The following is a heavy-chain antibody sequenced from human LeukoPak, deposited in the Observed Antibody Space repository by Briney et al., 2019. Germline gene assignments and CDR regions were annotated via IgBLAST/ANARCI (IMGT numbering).Heavy chain of an antibody. CDR1: GGSISSGGYY. CDR3: ARDLRYFDY. V-gene: IGHV4-31*03. Sequence: SKTLSLNCTVSGGSISSGGYYWRWIRQHPGKVLECIGYIYYSGTTYYNTSLRSRVTISVDTSKNQFSLKLSSVTAADTAVYYCARDLRYFDYWGQGTLVTVSS. D-gene: IGHD3-16*01. J-gene: IGHJ4*02. CDR2: IYYSGTT.